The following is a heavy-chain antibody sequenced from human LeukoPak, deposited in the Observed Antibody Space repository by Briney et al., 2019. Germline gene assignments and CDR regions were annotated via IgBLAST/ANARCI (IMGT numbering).Heavy chain of an antibody. Sequence: GGSLRLSCAASGFTVSSNYMSWVRQAPGKGLEWVSGISWNSGSIGYADSVKGRFTISRDNAKNSLYLQMNSLRAEDTALYYCAKDRYYDSSSFYFDYWGQGTLVTVSS. CDR2: ISWNSGSI. CDR1: GFTVSSNY. CDR3: AKDRYYDSSSFYFDY. D-gene: IGHD3-22*01. V-gene: IGHV3-9*01. J-gene: IGHJ4*02.